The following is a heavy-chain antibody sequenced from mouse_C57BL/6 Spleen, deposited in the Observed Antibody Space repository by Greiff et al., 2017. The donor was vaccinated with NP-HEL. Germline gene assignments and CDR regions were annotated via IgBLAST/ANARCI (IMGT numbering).Heavy chain of an antibody. J-gene: IGHJ1*03. D-gene: IGHD1-1*01. CDR2: ISSGGSYT. V-gene: IGHV5-6*01. Sequence: EVNVVESGGDLVKPGGSLKLSCAASGFTFSSYGMSWVRQTPDKRLEWVATISSGGSYTYYPDSVKGRFTISRDNAKNTLYLQMSSLKSEDTAMYYCARHDYGSSYRYFDVWGTGTTVTVSS. CDR3: ARHDYGSSYRYFDV. CDR1: GFTFSSYG.